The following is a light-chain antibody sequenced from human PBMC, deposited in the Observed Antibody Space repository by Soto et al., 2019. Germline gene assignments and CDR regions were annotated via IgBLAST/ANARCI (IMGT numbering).Light chain of an antibody. V-gene: IGKV3-15*01. CDR1: QSVGSN. Sequence: EIVMTQSPGTLSVSPGERATLSCRVSQSVGSNLAWYQQKPGQAPRLLIYGASTGATGIPVRFTGSGSGTEFTLTISSLQSEDFALYYCQHYSNWPPWTFGRGTKVEIK. CDR3: QHYSNWPPWT. CDR2: GAS. J-gene: IGKJ1*01.